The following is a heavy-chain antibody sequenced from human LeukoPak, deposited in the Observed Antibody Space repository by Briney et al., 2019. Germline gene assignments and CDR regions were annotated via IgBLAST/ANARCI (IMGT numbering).Heavy chain of an antibody. CDR2: ISGSGGST. D-gene: IGHD2-15*01. J-gene: IGHJ4*02. CDR1: GFTFSSYA. CDR3: AKDLCGRAAYFDY. V-gene: IGHV3-23*01. Sequence: SGESLRLSCAASGFTFSSYAMSWVRQAPGKGLEWISAISGSGGSTYYAAPVMGRFTISRDNSQNTLYLQINSLRAEDTAVYYCAKDLCGRAAYFDYWGQGTLVTVSS.